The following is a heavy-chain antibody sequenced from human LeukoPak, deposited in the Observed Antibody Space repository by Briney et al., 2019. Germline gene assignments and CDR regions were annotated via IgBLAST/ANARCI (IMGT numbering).Heavy chain of an antibody. CDR3: AKDMGSYSGSLQLDY. J-gene: IGHJ4*02. CDR1: GFTFDDYA. CDR2: ISWNSGSI. V-gene: IGHV3-9*01. Sequence: PGGSLRLSCAASGFTFDDYAMHWVRQAPGKGLEWVSSISWNSGSIGYADSVKGRFAISRDNAKNSLYLQMNSLRAEDTALYYCAKDMGSYSGSLQLDYWGQGTLVTVSS. D-gene: IGHD1-26*01.